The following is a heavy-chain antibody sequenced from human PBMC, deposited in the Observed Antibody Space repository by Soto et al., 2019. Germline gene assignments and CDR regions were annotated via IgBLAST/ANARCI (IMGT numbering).Heavy chain of an antibody. V-gene: IGHV1-18*01. CDR2: ISAYNGNT. D-gene: IGHD6-13*01. Sequence: QVQLVQSGAEVKKPGASVKVSCKASGYTFTSYGISWVRQAPGQGLEWMGWISAYNGNTNYAQKLQGRLTMTTDTSTSTSYMELSSLRSDDTAVYDCARDWAAAGPFDYWGQGTLVTVSS. CDR3: ARDWAAAGPFDY. J-gene: IGHJ4*02. CDR1: GYTFTSYG.